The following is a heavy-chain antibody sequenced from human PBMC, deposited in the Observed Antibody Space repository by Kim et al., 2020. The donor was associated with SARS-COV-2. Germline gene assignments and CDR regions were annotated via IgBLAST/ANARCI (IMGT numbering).Heavy chain of an antibody. V-gene: IGHV6-1*01. CDR2: TYFRSKWYD. J-gene: IGHJ3*01. D-gene: IGHD4-17*01. Sequence: SQTLSLTCVISGDSVSSDRSTWNWIRQSPSRGLEWLGRTYFRSKWYDDYGIYVKSRITIIPDTSKNQFSLQLSSVTPEDSAIYYCVRGFYGSSFDLWGQGTVVTVSS. CDR1: GDSVSSDRST. CDR3: VRGFYGSSFDL.